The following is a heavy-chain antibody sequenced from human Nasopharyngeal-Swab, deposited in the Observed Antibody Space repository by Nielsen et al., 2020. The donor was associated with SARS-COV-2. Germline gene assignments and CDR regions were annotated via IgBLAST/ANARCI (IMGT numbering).Heavy chain of an antibody. CDR2: IIPIFGTE. D-gene: IGHD4-17*01. CDR3: ARVPDYGEPTDY. Sequence: WVRQAPGQGLEWMGGIIPIFGTENYAQKFQGRVTITADKSTSTAYMELSSLRSEGTAVYYCARVPDYGEPTDYWGQGTLVTVSS. V-gene: IGHV1-69*06. J-gene: IGHJ4*02.